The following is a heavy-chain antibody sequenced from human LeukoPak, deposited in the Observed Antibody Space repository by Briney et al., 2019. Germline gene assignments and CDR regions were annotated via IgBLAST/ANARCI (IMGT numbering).Heavy chain of an antibody. D-gene: IGHD2-2*02. J-gene: IGHJ4*02. CDR3: ASGYCSSTSCYIVWAFDY. CDR1: GYTLTELS. V-gene: IGHV1-24*01. Sequence: ASVKESSRVSGYTLTELSMHWVRQAPGKGLEGMGGFDPEDGETIYAQQFQGRVTMTEDTSTYTAYTELSSMRSEDTAVYYCASGYCSSTSCYIVWAFDYWGQGTLVTVSS. CDR2: FDPEDGET.